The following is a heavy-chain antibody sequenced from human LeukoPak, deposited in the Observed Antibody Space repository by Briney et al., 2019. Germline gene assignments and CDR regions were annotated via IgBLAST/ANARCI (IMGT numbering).Heavy chain of an antibody. CDR1: GFTFNNYA. Sequence: GGSLRLSCAASGFTFNNYAMHWVRQAPGKGLEWVAFIHFDGSNKYYADSVKGRFTISRDNSKNTLYLQMNSLRAEDTAVYYCAKRIQSAMATGYWGQGTLVTVSS. CDR3: AKRIQSAMATGY. V-gene: IGHV3-30*02. CDR2: IHFDGSNK. J-gene: IGHJ4*02. D-gene: IGHD5-18*01.